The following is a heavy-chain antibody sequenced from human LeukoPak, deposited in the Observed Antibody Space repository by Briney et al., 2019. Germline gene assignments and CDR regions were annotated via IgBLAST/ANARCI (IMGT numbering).Heavy chain of an antibody. D-gene: IGHD3-22*01. J-gene: IGHJ3*02. CDR2: INTNTGNP. CDR3: ARERGGYYYDSSGYLFRGSAFDI. V-gene: IGHV7-4-1*02. Sequence: ASVKVSCKASGGTFSSYAISWVRQAPGQGLEWMGWINTNTGNPTYAQGFTGRFVFSLDTSVSTAYLQISSLKAEDTAVYYCARERGGYYYDSSGYLFRGSAFDIWGQGTMVTVSS. CDR1: GGTFSSYA.